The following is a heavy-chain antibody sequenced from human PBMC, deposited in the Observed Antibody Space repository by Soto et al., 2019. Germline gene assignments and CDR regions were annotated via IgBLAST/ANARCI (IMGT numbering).Heavy chain of an antibody. CDR2: ISGSGRST. J-gene: IGHJ6*02. CDR3: AKVYMSTVTTIWSVDHTSYYYGMDV. V-gene: IGHV3-23*04. CDR1: GFTFSSYA. D-gene: IGHD4-4*01. Sequence: EVQLVESGGGLVQPGGSLRLSCAASGFTFSSYAMSWVRQAPGKGLEWVAAISGSGRSTYYADSVKGRFTISRDNSKNTVNRQMNRRIHGDTAVYYCAKVYMSTVTTIWSVDHTSYYYGMDVWGQGTTVTVSS.